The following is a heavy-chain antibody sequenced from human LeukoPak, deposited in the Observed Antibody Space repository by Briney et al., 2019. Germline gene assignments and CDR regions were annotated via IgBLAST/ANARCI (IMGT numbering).Heavy chain of an antibody. V-gene: IGHV3-7*05. J-gene: IGHJ4*02. CDR1: GITFSSFW. CDR3: ARPIVATNLDY. Sequence: GGSLRLSCAASGITFSSFWMSWVRQAPGKGLECVANIKQDGSEKYYVDSVKGRFTISRDNAKNSLYLQMNSLRAEDTAVYYCARPIVATNLDYWGQGTLVTVSS. D-gene: IGHD5-12*01. CDR2: IKQDGSEK.